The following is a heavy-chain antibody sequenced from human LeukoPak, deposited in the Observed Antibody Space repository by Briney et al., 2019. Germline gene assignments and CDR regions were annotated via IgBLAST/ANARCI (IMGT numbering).Heavy chain of an antibody. CDR2: INHSGST. V-gene: IGHV4-34*01. D-gene: IGHD3-3*01. CDR3: ARYTFWSGYYLGSYYMDV. J-gene: IGHJ6*03. Sequence: SETLSLTCAVYGGSFSGYYWSWIRQPPGKGLEWIGEINHSGSTNYNPSLKSRVTISVDTSKNQFSLKLSSVTAADTAVYYCARYTFWSGYYLGSYYMDVWGKGTTVTVSS. CDR1: GGSFSGYY.